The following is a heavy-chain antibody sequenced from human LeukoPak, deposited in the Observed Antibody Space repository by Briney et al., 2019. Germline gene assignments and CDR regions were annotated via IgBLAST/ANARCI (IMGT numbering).Heavy chain of an antibody. J-gene: IGHJ4*02. Sequence: GGSLRLSCAASGFTFSKFWMTWVRQAPGKGLEWLANIKQDGSEKNYVDSVKGRFTISRDNAKNTLYLQMNSLRAEDTAVYYCARDPDSNYYGSGTNFDYWGQGTLVTVSS. V-gene: IGHV3-7*01. D-gene: IGHD3-10*01. CDR3: ARDPDSNYYGSGTNFDY. CDR1: GFTFSKFW. CDR2: IKQDGSEK.